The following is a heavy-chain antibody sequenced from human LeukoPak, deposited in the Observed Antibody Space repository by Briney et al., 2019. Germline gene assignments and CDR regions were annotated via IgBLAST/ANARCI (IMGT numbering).Heavy chain of an antibody. CDR2: IYYSGST. V-gene: IGHV4-59*01. J-gene: IGHJ3*02. CDR1: GGSISSYY. D-gene: IGHD3-22*01. Sequence: SETLSLTCTVSGGSISSYYWSWIRQPPGKGLEWIGYIYYSGSTNYNPSLKSRVIISVDTSKNQFSLKLSSVTAADTAVYYCAREGDPSYYYDSSGYYYVGAFDIWGQGTMVTVSS. CDR3: AREGDPSYYYDSSGYYYVGAFDI.